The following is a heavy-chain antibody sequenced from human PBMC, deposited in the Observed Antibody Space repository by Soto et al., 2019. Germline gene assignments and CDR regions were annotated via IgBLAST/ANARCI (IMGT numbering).Heavy chain of an antibody. V-gene: IGHV2-5*01. D-gene: IGHD6-19*01. CDR2: IYWYDDK. J-gene: IGHJ4*02. CDR3: AHIVVAGLGYYFDY. CDR1: GFSLSSTRMA. Sequence: KESGPTLVKPTQTLTLTCTFSGFSLSSTRMAVGWIRQPPGKALEWLALIYWYDDKRYSPFLKSRLTITKDTSKNQVVLTMSNMDPVDTARYYCAHIVVAGLGYYFDYWGQGTLVTVSS.